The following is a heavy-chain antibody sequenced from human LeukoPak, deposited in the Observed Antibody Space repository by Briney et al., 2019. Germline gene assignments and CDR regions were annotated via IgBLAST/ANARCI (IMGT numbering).Heavy chain of an antibody. CDR1: GFTFRSYS. D-gene: IGHD1-26*01. J-gene: IGHJ4*02. CDR2: ISSSGSPI. Sequence: GGSLRLSCAASGFTFRSYSMNWVRQAPGKGLEWVSYISSSGSPIDYADSVKGRFTISRDNAKNSLYLQMNSPRAEDTAIYYCARDNYSGSHYFDHWGQGTLVAVSS. CDR3: ARDNYSGSHYFDH. V-gene: IGHV3-48*04.